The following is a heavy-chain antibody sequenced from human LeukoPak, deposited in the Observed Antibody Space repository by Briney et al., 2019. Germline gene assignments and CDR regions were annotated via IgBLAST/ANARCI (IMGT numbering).Heavy chain of an antibody. CDR3: ARDPGRGSDY. J-gene: IGHJ4*02. D-gene: IGHD3-10*01. Sequence: GGSLRLSCAAAGFTFSDYYRSWIRQAPGKGLEWVSYIGTSGSPTFYADSVKGRFTISRDNTKNSLYLQMNSLRAEDTAVYYCARDPGRGSDYWGQGTLVTVSS. CDR1: GFTFSDYY. V-gene: IGHV3-11*04. CDR2: IGTSGSPT.